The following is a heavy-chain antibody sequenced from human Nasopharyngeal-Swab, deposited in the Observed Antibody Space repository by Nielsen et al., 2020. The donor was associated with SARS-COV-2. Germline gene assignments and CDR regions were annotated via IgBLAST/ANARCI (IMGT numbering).Heavy chain of an antibody. V-gene: IGHV3-21*01. J-gene: IGHJ4*02. CDR1: GFTFSSYS. CDR3: AREAAGRGYVDH. Sequence: GGSLRLSCAASGFTFSSYSMNWVRQAPGKGLEWVSSISSSSSYIYYADSVKGRFTISRDNAKNLLYLQMSSLRAEDTAVYYCAREAAGRGYVDHWGQGILVTVSS. CDR2: ISSSSSYI. D-gene: IGHD6-13*01.